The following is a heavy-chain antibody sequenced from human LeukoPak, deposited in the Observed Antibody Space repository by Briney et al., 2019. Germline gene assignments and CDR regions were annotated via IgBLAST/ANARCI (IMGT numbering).Heavy chain of an antibody. CDR3: AREFEDYSSSWYYFDY. V-gene: IGHV3-53*01. Sequence: SGGSLRLSCAASGFTVSSNYMSWVRQAPGKGLEWVSVIYSGGSTYYADSVKGRLTISRDNSKNTLYLQMNSLRAEDTAVYYCAREFEDYSSSWYYFDYWGQGTLVTVSS. CDR2: IYSGGST. J-gene: IGHJ4*02. D-gene: IGHD6-13*01. CDR1: GFTVSSNY.